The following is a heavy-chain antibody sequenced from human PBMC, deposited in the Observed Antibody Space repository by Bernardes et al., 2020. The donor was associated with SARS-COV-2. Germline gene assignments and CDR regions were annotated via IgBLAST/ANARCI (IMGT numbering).Heavy chain of an antibody. J-gene: IGHJ6*02. CDR3: AREGVNAIFGVVIQYGLDV. V-gene: IGHV3-33*01. Sequence: GGSLRLSCAASGFTFSTYAMHWVRQAPGKGLEWVAVIWYDGSKTYYAESVTGRFTISRDNSKKTVFLQMNSLRAEDTAVYYCAREGVNAIFGVVIQYGLDVWGQGTKVTVSS. CDR1: GFTFSTYA. CDR2: IWYDGSKT. D-gene: IGHD3-3*01.